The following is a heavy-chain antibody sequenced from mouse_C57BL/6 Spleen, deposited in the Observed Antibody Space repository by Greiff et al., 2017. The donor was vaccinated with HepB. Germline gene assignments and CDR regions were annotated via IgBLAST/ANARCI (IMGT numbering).Heavy chain of an antibody. Sequence: QVQLQQPGAELVMPGASVKLSCKASGYTFTSYWMHWVKQRPGQGLEWLGEIDPSDSYTNYNQKFKGKSTLTVDKSSSTAYMQLSSLTSEDSAVYYCARSGDYWGQGTTLTVSS. CDR3: ARSGDY. J-gene: IGHJ2*01. CDR2: IDPSDSYT. V-gene: IGHV1-69*01. CDR1: GYTFTSYW. D-gene: IGHD3-1*01.